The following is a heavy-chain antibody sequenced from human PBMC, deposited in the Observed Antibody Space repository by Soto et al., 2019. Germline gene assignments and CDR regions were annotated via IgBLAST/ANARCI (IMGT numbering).Heavy chain of an antibody. J-gene: IGHJ5*02. CDR2: IYYSGST. V-gene: IGHV4-31*03. CDR1: GGSISSGGYY. D-gene: IGHD3-10*01. CDR3: ARDGSWFGELYWFDP. Sequence: QVQLQESGPGLVKPSQTLSLTCTVSGGSISSGGYYWSWIRQHPGKGLEWIGYIYYSGSTYYNPSLKSRVTRSVDTSKNQFSLKLSSVTAADTAVYYCARDGSWFGELYWFDPWGQGTLVTVSS.